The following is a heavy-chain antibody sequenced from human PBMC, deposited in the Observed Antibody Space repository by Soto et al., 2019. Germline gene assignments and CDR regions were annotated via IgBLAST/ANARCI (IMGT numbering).Heavy chain of an antibody. CDR1: GGTFSSYA. D-gene: IGHD3-10*01. Sequence: SVKVSCKASGGTFSSYAISWVRQAPGQGLEWMGGIIPIFGTANYAQKFQGRVTITADKSTSPAYMELSSLRSEDTAVYYCAREVGSGPTPDAFDIWGQGTMVTVSS. J-gene: IGHJ3*02. CDR3: AREVGSGPTPDAFDI. V-gene: IGHV1-69*06. CDR2: IIPIFGTA.